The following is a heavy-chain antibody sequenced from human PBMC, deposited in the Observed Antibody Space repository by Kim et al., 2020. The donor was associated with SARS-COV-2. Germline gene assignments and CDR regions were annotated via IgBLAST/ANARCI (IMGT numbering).Heavy chain of an antibody. CDR1: GFTFSNAW. CDR2: IKSKTDGGTT. V-gene: IGHV3-15*01. Sequence: GGSLRLSCAASGFTFSNAWMSWVRQAPGKGLEWVGRIKSKTDGGTTDYAAPVKGRFTISRDDSKNTLYLQMNSLKTEDTAVYYCTTDPAGSGDYDYYYYGMDVWGQGTTVTVSS. J-gene: IGHJ6*02. D-gene: IGHD4-17*01. CDR3: TTDPAGSGDYDYYYYGMDV.